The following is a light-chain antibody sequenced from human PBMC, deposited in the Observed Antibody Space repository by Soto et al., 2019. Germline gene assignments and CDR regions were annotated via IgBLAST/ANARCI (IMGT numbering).Light chain of an antibody. J-gene: IGKJ1*01. CDR1: QSINKW. CDR2: QAS. Sequence: DIKMTQSPSTLSASPGDRVIITCRASQSINKWLAWYQQRPGEAPKLLIYQASHLQSGVPSRFSGSGSETEFSLTISSLQPADFAAYYRQHYSHYPWTFGQGTKVEIK. CDR3: QHYSHYPWT. V-gene: IGKV1-5*03.